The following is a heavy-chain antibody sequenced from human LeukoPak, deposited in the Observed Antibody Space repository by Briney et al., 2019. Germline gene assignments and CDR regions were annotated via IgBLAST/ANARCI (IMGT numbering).Heavy chain of an antibody. J-gene: IGHJ4*02. CDR2: IYTSGST. CDR3: ARGSYGGNPLFDY. Sequence: TSETLSLTCTVSGGSISSYYWSWIRQPPGKGLEWIGYIYTSGSTNYNPSLKSRVTISVDTSKNQFSLKLSSVTAADTAVYYCARGSYGGNPLFDYWGQGTLVTVSS. V-gene: IGHV4-4*09. D-gene: IGHD4-23*01. CDR1: GGSISSYY.